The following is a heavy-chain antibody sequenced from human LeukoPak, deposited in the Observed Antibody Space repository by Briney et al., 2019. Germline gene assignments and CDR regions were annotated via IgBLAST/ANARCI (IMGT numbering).Heavy chain of an antibody. V-gene: IGHV1-3*01. CDR2: INAGNGNT. Sequence: ASVTVSCTASGYTFTSYAMHWVRQAPGQRLEWMGWINAGNGNTKYSQKFQGRVTITRDTSASTAYMELSSLRSEDTAVYYCARGYGYGDSKRCDYWGQGTLVTASS. CDR3: ARGYGYGDSKRCDY. CDR1: GYTFTSYA. D-gene: IGHD4-17*01. J-gene: IGHJ4*02.